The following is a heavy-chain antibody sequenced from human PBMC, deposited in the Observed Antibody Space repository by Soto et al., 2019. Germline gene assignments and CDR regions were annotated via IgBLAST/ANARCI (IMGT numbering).Heavy chain of an antibody. CDR3: ARSPLGYDYVRQTWREVGDSFDI. CDR1: GASLGGFH. D-gene: IGHD3-16*01. V-gene: IGHV4-34*12. CDR2: LIHGGST. J-gene: IGHJ3*02. Sequence: ASETLSLTCAIYGASLGGFHWTWLRQAPGKGLEWIGELIHGGSTNYNPSLKGRVSFSLDTSKNQFSLHLMSVTAADTAVYYCARSPLGYDYVRQTWREVGDSFDIWGRGTLVTV.